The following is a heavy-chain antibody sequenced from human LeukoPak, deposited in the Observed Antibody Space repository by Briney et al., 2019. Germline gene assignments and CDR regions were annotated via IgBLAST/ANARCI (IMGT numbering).Heavy chain of an antibody. Sequence: GGSLRLSCEASGFTFSSYGIHWVRQAPGKGLEWVAVSSFDGTTKHYADSVKGRFTIFRDTSKNTLYLQMNSLRAEDTAVYYCASLINIVVVIAILLAWFDPWGQGTLVTVSS. V-gene: IGHV3-30*03. CDR2: SSFDGTTK. CDR1: GFTFSSYG. J-gene: IGHJ5*02. D-gene: IGHD2-21*01. CDR3: ASLINIVVVIAILLAWFDP.